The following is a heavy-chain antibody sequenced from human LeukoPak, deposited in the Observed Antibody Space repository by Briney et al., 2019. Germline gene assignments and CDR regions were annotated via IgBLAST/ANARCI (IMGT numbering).Heavy chain of an antibody. CDR1: GYSMNSGYY. J-gene: IGHJ5*02. CDR2: IYHSGST. V-gene: IGHV4-38-2*02. Sequence: SETLSLTCTVSGYSMNSGYYWGWIRQPPGKGLEWIGCIYHSGSTYYNPSLKSRVTISIDTSKNQFSLKLSTVTDADTAVYYCARVYSSSWNWFDPWGQGTLVTVSS. CDR3: ARVYSSSWNWFDP. D-gene: IGHD6-13*01.